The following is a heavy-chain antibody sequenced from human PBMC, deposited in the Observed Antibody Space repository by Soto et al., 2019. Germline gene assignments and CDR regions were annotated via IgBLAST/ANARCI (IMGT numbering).Heavy chain of an antibody. CDR2: FSGSGGGT. J-gene: IGHJ1*01. CDR1: GFTFSSNA. CDR3: AKGTKFLSVQH. V-gene: IGHV3-23*01. Sequence: PGGSLRLSCAVSGFTFSSNAMSWVRQAPGKGLEWVSGFSGSGGGTYYADSVKGRFTISRDNSKNTLYLQMNSLRAEDTAVYYCAKGTKFLSVQHWGQGTLVTVSS.